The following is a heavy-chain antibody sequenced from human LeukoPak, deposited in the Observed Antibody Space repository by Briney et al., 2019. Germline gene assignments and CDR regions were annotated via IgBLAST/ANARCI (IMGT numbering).Heavy chain of an antibody. D-gene: IGHD2-15*01. J-gene: IGHJ4*02. CDR2: ISYDGSNK. CDR3: ARDQEGDIVVVVAATPPDY. V-gene: IGHV3-30-3*01. CDR1: GLTFSSYA. Sequence: GGSLRLSCAASGLTFSSYAMHWVRQAPGKGLEWVAVISYDGSNKYYADSVKGRFTISRDNSKNTLYLQMNSLRAEDTAVYYCARDQEGDIVVVVAATPPDYWGQGTLVTVSS.